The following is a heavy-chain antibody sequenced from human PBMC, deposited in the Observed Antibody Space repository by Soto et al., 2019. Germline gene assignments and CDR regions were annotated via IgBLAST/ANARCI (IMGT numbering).Heavy chain of an antibody. CDR3: AREAPGYSYGTLLGYGMDV. CDR1: GGSVSSGSHY. Sequence: PSETLSLTCAVSGGSVSSGSHYWSWIRQPPGKGLEWIGHISYSGSTKCNPSLKSPVTISVDTSKNQFSLKMSSVTAADTAIYYCAREAPGYSYGTLLGYGMDVWGQGTAVTVSS. CDR2: ISYSGST. D-gene: IGHD5-18*01. J-gene: IGHJ6*02. V-gene: IGHV4-61*01.